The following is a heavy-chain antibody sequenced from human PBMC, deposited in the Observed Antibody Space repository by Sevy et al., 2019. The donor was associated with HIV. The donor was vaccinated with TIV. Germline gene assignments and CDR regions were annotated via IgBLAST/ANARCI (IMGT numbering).Heavy chain of an antibody. V-gene: IGHV3-30*18. Sequence: GGSLRLSCAASGFTFSSYGMHWVRQAPGKGLEWVAVISYDGSNKYYADSVKGRFTISRDNSKNTLYRQMNSLRAEDTAVYYCAKDGVVVTAILKTPYYYYYGMDVWGQGTTVTVSS. CDR1: GFTFSSYG. J-gene: IGHJ6*02. CDR3: AKDGVVVTAILKTPYYYYYGMDV. CDR2: ISYDGSNK. D-gene: IGHD2-21*02.